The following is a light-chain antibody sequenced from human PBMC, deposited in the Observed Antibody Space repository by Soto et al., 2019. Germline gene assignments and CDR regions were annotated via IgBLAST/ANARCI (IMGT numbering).Light chain of an antibody. J-gene: IGKJ1*01. CDR1: QSVSSSY. V-gene: IGKV3-20*01. CDR3: QQWRT. CDR2: GAS. Sequence: EIVLPQSPGTLSLSPGERATLSCRASQSVSSSYLAWYQQKPGQAPRLLIYGASSRATGIPDRFSGSGSGTDFTLTISRLEPEDVAVYYCQQWRTFGQGTKVEIK.